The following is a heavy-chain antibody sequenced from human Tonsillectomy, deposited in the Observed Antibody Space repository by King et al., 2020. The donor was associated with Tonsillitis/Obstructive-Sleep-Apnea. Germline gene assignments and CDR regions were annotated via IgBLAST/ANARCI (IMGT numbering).Heavy chain of an antibody. J-gene: IGHJ3*02. V-gene: IGHV4-34*01. CDR3: AREITTDAFDI. Sequence: VQLQQWGAGLLKPSETLSLTCAVYGGSFSGYYWSWIRQPPGKGLEWIGEIDHTGSTHYNPSLKRLVTISADTSKTQFSLKLNSVTAADTAVYYCAREITTDAFDIWGQGTMVTVSS. CDR1: GGSFSGYY. D-gene: IGHD3-3*01. CDR2: IDHTGST.